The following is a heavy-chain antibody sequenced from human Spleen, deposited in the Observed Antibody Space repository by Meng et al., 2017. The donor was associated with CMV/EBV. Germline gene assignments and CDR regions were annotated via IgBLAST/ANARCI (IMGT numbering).Heavy chain of an antibody. CDR3: ARGRIEDPSWYFDN. D-gene: IGHD1-26*01. CDR2: ISYHGSSI. V-gene: IGHV3-30*04. J-gene: IGHJ4*02. CDR1: GFTFGTFS. Sequence: GESLKISCAASGFTFGTFSMHWARQAPGKGLEWVAAISYHGSSIYYADSVKGRFTISRDNSKNTLYLHMKSLRAEDTAVYYCARGRIEDPSWYFDNWGQGTQVTVSS.